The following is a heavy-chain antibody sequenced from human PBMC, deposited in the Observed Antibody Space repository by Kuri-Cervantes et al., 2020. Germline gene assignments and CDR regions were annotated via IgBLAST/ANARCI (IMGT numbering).Heavy chain of an antibody. CDR2: ITPFNGNT. CDR3: ARGIIIAARWPAYYYYYMDV. Sequence: SVKVSCKASGYTFTYRYLHWVRQAPGQALEWTGWITPFNGNTNYAQKFQDRVTITRDTSASTVYMELSSLRSEDTAVYYFARGIIIAARWPAYYYYYMDVWGKGTTVTVSS. V-gene: IGHV1-45*02. J-gene: IGHJ6*03. D-gene: IGHD6-6*01. CDR1: GYTFTYRY.